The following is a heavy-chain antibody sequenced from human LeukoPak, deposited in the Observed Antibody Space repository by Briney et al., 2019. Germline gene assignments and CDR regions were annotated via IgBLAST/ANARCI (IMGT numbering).Heavy chain of an antibody. CDR3: ARGGSSWFYGMDV. CDR1: GGSISSYY. V-gene: IGHV4-59*01. Sequence: SETLSLTCTVSGGSISSYYWSWIRQPPGKGLEWIGYIYYSGSTNYNPSLKSRVTISVDTSKNQFSLKLSSVTAADTAVYYCARGGSSWFYGMDVWGQGTTVTVSS. J-gene: IGHJ6*02. D-gene: IGHD6-13*01. CDR2: IYYSGST.